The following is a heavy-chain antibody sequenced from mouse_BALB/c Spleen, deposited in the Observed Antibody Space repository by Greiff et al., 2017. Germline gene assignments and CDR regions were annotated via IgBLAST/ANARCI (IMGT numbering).Heavy chain of an antibody. D-gene: IGHD1-2*01. CDR3: ARGHYYGYDWFAY. Sequence: ESGPGLVKPSQSLSLTCSVTGYSITSGYYWNWIRQFPGNKLEWMGYISYDGSNNYNPSLKNRIAITRDTSKNQFFLKLNSVTTEDTATYDCARGHYYGYDWFAYWGQGTLVTVSA. J-gene: IGHJ3*01. CDR2: ISYDGSN. V-gene: IGHV3-6*02. CDR1: GYSITSGYY.